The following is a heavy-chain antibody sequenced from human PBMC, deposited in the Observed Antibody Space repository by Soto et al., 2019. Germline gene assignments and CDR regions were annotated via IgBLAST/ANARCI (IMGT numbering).Heavy chain of an antibody. CDR3: AKNSGWFNT. J-gene: IGHJ5*02. V-gene: IGHV3-23*01. CDR1: GFTFSSYG. D-gene: IGHD3-10*01. CDR2: SSATGAGT. Sequence: GGSLRLSCAASGFTFSSYGMTWVRQAPGKGLEWVSFSSATGAGTYYADSVKGRFTISRDNSKNTLYLQMTSLRADDTAVYFCAKNSGWFNTWGQGALVTVSS.